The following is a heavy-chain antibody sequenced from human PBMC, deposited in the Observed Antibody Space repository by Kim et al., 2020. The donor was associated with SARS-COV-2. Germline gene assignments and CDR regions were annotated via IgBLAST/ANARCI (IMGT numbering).Heavy chain of an antibody. CDR3: ATNLAAAGVV. Sequence: GGSLRLSCAASGLTVSSNYMSWLRQAPGKGLEWLSVIYSGDKTYYVESVKGRLTISRDNSKNTLYLQMSSLSVEDTAVYYCATNLAAAGVVWGQGTLVTV. J-gene: IGHJ4*02. D-gene: IGHD6-13*01. CDR1: GLTVSSNY. V-gene: IGHV3-66*01. CDR2: IYSGDKT.